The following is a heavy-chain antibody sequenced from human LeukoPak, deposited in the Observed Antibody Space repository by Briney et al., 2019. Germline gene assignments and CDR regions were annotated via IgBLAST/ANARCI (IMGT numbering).Heavy chain of an antibody. CDR3: ARGVRGSYRYEAYYFDY. Sequence: GGSLRLSCAASGFTFSSYAMHWVRQAPGKGLEWVAVISYDGSNKYYADSVKGRFTISRDNSKNTLYLQMNSLRAEDTAVYYCARGVRGSYRYEAYYFDYWGQGTLVTVSS. CDR1: GFTFSSYA. CDR2: ISYDGSNK. D-gene: IGHD3-16*02. V-gene: IGHV3-30-3*01. J-gene: IGHJ4*02.